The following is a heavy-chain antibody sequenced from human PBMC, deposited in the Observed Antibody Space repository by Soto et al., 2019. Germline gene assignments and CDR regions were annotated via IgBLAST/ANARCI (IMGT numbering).Heavy chain of an antibody. CDR3: TKNSFYALDY. Sequence: QVQLQESGPRLVEPSGTLSLTCAVSGGSITNNNWWSWVRQSPGEGLEWIGEIHHIGRVSYNPSLSSRVTISVDESTNQFSLEVRSVTAADTAVYYCTKNSFYALDYWGQGILVTVSS. D-gene: IGHD4-17*01. CDR1: GGSITNNNW. V-gene: IGHV4-4*02. J-gene: IGHJ4*02. CDR2: IHHIGRV.